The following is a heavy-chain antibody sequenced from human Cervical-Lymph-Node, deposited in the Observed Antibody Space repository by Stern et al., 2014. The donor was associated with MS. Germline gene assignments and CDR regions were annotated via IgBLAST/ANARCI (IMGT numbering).Heavy chain of an antibody. CDR2: ISYDGSNK. V-gene: IGHV3-30*03. CDR3: ASIAWSYYDY. Sequence: VQLVESGGGVVQPGRSLRLSCAASGFTFRSYGMHWVRQAPGKGLEWVAVISYDGSNKYYADSVKGRFTISRDNSKNTLYLQMNSLRAEDTAVYYCASIAWSYYDYWGQGTLVTVSS. D-gene: IGHD1-1*01. CDR1: GFTFRSYG. J-gene: IGHJ4*02.